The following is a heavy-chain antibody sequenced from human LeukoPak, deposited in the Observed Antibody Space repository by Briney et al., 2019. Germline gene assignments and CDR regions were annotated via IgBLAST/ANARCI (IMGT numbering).Heavy chain of an antibody. J-gene: IGHJ3*02. Sequence: GGSLRLSCTASGFTFSSYAMSWVRQAPGKGLEWVSAISGSGGSTYYADSVKGRFTISRDNSKNTLYLQMNSLKTEDTAVYYCTRVPGGSYYRLDIWGQGTMVTVSS. CDR3: TRVPGGSYYRLDI. V-gene: IGHV3-23*01. CDR1: GFTFSSYA. CDR2: ISGSGGST. D-gene: IGHD1-26*01.